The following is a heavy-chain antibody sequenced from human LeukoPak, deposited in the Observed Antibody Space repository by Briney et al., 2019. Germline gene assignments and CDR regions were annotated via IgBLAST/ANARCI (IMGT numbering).Heavy chain of an antibody. D-gene: IGHD5-24*01. Sequence: GGSLRLSCAASGFTFSDYYMSWIRQAPGKGLEWVANIKEDGTETYYVDSVKGRFTISRDNAKNSLYLQMNSLRVEDTAVYYCAKEGRSLQTYWGQGTLVTVSS. J-gene: IGHJ4*02. CDR1: GFTFSDYY. CDR3: AKEGRSLQTY. V-gene: IGHV3-7*03. CDR2: IKEDGTET.